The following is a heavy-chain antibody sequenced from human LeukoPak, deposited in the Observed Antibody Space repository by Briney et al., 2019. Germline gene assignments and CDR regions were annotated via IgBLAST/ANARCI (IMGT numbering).Heavy chain of an antibody. V-gene: IGHV3-48*03. CDR1: GFTFSSYE. J-gene: IGHJ4*02. CDR2: ISSSGSTI. CDR3: ARDYRYSGYALDY. D-gene: IGHD5-12*01. Sequence: GGSLRLSCAASGFTFSSYEMNWVRQAPGKGLEWVSYISSSGSTIYYADSVKGRFTTSRDNAKNSLYLQMNRLRAEDTAVYYCARDYRYSGYALDYWGQGTLVTVSS.